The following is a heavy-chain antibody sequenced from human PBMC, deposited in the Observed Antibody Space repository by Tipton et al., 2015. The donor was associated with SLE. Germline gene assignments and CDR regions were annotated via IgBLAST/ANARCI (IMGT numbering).Heavy chain of an antibody. D-gene: IGHD2-21*01. V-gene: IGHV1-2*02. CDR1: GYTFTGYY. J-gene: IGHJ4*02. CDR3: ARQLYSGDIGIDY. Sequence: QSGAEVKKPGASVKVSCKTSGYTFTGYYIHWVRQAPGQGLEWMGWIRPNTGGTIYAQKFQDRVTMTRGTSVSTAYMELSRLRSDDTAVYYCARQLYSGDIGIDYWGQGSLVTVSS. CDR2: IRPNTGGT.